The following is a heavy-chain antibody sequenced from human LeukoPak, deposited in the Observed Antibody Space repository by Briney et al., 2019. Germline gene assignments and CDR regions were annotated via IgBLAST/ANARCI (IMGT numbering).Heavy chain of an antibody. D-gene: IGHD2-15*01. V-gene: IGHV4-4*02. CDR3: ARAYCGGGSCYHSRGWFDP. J-gene: IGHJ5*02. CDR2: LYYGGNT. Sequence: PGGSLRLSCAASGFTFSFAWMSWVRQPPGKGLEWIGSLYYGGNTYYNPSLKSRVTISVDTSKNQFSLKVSSVTAADTAVYYCARAYCGGGSCYHSRGWFDPWGQGTLVTVSS. CDR1: GFTFSFAW.